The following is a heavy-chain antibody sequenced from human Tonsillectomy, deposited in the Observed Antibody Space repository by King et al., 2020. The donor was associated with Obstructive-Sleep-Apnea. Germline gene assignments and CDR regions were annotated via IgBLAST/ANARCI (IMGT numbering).Heavy chain of an antibody. J-gene: IGHJ5*02. CDR3: ASIAAAGYNWFDP. D-gene: IGHD6-13*01. V-gene: IGHV4-34*01. Sequence: VQLQQWGAGLLKPSETLSLTCAVSGGSFSGYYWSWIRQPPGKGLEWIGEINHSGSTNYNPSLKSRVTISVDTSKNQFSLKLSSVTAADTAVYYCASIAAAGYNWFDPWGQGTLVTVSS. CDR1: GGSFSGYY. CDR2: INHSGST.